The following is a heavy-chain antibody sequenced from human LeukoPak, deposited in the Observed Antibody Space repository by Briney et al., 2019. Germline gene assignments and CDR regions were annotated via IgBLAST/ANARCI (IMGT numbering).Heavy chain of an antibody. CDR2: INPNSGGT. V-gene: IGHV1-2*02. Sequence: ASVKVSCKASGYTFTGYYMHWVRQAPGQGLEWMGWINPNSGGTNYAQKLQGRVTMTTDTSTSTAYMELRSLRSDDTAVYYCARAHGAVAGTGAFDIWGQGTMVTVSS. J-gene: IGHJ3*02. CDR3: ARAHGAVAGTGAFDI. CDR1: GYTFTGYY. D-gene: IGHD6-19*01.